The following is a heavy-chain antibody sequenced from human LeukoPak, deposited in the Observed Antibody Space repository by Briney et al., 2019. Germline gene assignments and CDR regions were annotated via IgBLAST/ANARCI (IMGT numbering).Heavy chain of an antibody. CDR1: GYTFTGYY. Sequence: ASVKVSCKASGYTFTGYYMHWVRQAPGQGLEWMGWINPNSGGTNYAQKFQGWVTMTGDTSISTAYMELSRLRSDDTAVYYCARSDRLPAPFDYWGQGTLVTVSS. V-gene: IGHV1-2*04. J-gene: IGHJ4*02. CDR2: INPNSGGT. CDR3: ARSDRLPAPFDY. D-gene: IGHD2-2*01.